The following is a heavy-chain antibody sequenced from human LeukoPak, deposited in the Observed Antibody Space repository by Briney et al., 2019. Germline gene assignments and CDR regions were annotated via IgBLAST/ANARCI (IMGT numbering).Heavy chain of an antibody. CDR1: GGSISSYY. V-gene: IGHV4-59*12. CDR2: IYYSGST. Sequence: SETLSLTCTVSGGSISSYYWSWIRQPPGKGLEWIGSIYYSGSTYYNPSLRSRVTISVDTSKSQFSLKLSSVTAADTAVYYCARVYCSSTSCYTPTFDYWGQGTLVTVSS. CDR3: ARVYCSSTSCYTPTFDY. J-gene: IGHJ4*02. D-gene: IGHD2-2*02.